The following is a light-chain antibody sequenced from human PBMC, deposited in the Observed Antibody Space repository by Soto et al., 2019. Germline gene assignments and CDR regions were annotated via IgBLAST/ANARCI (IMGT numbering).Light chain of an antibody. CDR3: QQYNNWPIT. V-gene: IGKV3-15*01. CDR1: QTVLSN. Sequence: EIVLTQSPGTLSLSPGERATLSCRASQTVLSNLAWYQQKPGQAPRLLIYGASTRATGISARFSGSGSGTEFTLTISSLQSEDFAVYYCQQYNNWPITFGQGTRLEIK. J-gene: IGKJ5*01. CDR2: GAS.